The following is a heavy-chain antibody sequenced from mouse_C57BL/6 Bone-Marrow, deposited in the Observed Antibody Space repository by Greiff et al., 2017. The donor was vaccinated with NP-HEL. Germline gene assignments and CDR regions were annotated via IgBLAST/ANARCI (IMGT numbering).Heavy chain of an antibody. CDR1: GFNIKDDY. CDR3: TRDSSGYYYAMDY. CDR2: IDPENGDT. V-gene: IGHV14-4*01. D-gene: IGHD3-2*02. J-gene: IGHJ4*01. Sequence: VQLKESGAELVRPGASVKLSCTASGFNIKDDYMHWVKQRPEQGLEWIGWIDPENGDTEYASKFQGKATITADTSSNTAYLQLSSLTSEDTAVYYCTRDSSGYYYAMDYWGQGTSVTVSS.